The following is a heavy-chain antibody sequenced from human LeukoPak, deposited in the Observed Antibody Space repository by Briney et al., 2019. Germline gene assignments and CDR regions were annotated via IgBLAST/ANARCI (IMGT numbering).Heavy chain of an antibody. CDR1: GFTFSSYW. Sequence: GGSLRLSCAASGFTFSSYWMSWVRQAPGKGLEWVANINKDGGEKYYVDSVKGRFTVSRDNAKNSLYLQMNSLGVEDTAMYYCAPICSSGNCFQTRFDYWGQGTLVTVSS. CDR3: APICSSGNCFQTRFDY. CDR2: INKDGGEK. J-gene: IGHJ4*02. D-gene: IGHD3-22*01. V-gene: IGHV3-7*01.